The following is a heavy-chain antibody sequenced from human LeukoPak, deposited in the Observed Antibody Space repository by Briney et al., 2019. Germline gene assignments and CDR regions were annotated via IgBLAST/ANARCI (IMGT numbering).Heavy chain of an antibody. CDR3: ANSYQLLIGGIYYYYGMDV. CDR2: IHYSGST. V-gene: IGHV4-39*01. Sequence: RPSETLSLTCTVSGGSISSVGYYWNWIRQPPGKGLEWIGSIHYSGSTYYNPSLKSRVTISVDTSKNQFSLKLSSVTAADTAVYYCANSYQLLIGGIYYYYGMDVWGQGTTVTVSS. CDR1: GGSISSVGYY. D-gene: IGHD2-2*01. J-gene: IGHJ6*02.